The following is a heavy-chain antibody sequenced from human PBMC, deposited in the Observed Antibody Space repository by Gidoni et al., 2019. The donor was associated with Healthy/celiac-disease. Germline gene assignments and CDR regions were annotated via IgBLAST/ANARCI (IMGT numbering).Heavy chain of an antibody. Sequence: QVQLQESGPGLVKPSETLSLTCTVSGGSISSYYWSWIRQPAGKGLEWIGRIYTSGSTNYNPSLKSRVTMSVETSKNQFSLKLSSVTAADTAVYYCARVDLKRYSSSHWFDPWGQGTLVTVSS. CDR3: ARVDLKRYSSSHWFDP. J-gene: IGHJ5*02. D-gene: IGHD6-6*01. V-gene: IGHV4-4*07. CDR1: GGSISSYY. CDR2: IYTSGST.